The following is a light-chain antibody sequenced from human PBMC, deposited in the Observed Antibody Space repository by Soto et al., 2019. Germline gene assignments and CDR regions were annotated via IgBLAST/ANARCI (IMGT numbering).Light chain of an antibody. J-gene: IGKJ2*01. Sequence: AIQLTQSPSSLSASVGDRVTISCRASRGIRNVLAWYQHAPGKDPKLLIYGASILHSGVPSRFSGSGSGTDFTLTISSLLPEDFATYYCQQYNSYSMYTFGQGTKLEIK. CDR1: RGIRNV. CDR3: QQYNSYSMYT. V-gene: IGKV1-6*01. CDR2: GAS.